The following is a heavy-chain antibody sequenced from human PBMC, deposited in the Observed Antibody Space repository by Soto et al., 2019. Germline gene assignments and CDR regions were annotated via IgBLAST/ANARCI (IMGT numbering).Heavy chain of an antibody. CDR1: GYSFTSYW. Sequence: PGESLKISCKGSGYSFTSYWIGWVRQMPGKGLEWMGIIYPGDSDTRYSPSFQGQVTISADKSISTAYLQWSSLKASDTAMYYCASAYCSSTSCYSQGMDVWGQGTTVTVSS. CDR2: IYPGDSDT. D-gene: IGHD2-2*01. CDR3: ASAYCSSTSCYSQGMDV. J-gene: IGHJ6*02. V-gene: IGHV5-51*01.